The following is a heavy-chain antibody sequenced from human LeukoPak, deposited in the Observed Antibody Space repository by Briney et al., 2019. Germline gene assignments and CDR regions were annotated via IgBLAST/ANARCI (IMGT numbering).Heavy chain of an antibody. CDR2: IYYSGST. CDR3: ARGYLTEGGATARRVHYMDV. Sequence: PSETRSLTCTVSGGSISSYYWSWIRQPPGKGLEWIGYIYYSGSTNYNPSLKSRVTISVDTSKNQFPLKLSSVTAADTAVYYCARGYLTEGGATARRVHYMDVWGKGTTVTVSS. J-gene: IGHJ6*03. D-gene: IGHD5-12*01. V-gene: IGHV4-59*01. CDR1: GGSISSYY.